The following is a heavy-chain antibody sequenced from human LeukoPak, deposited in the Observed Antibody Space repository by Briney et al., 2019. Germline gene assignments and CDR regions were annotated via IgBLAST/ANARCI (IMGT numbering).Heavy chain of an antibody. D-gene: IGHD4-11*01. V-gene: IGHV3-30*18. Sequence: GGSLRLYCADSGFTFSSYGMHWVRQAPGKGLERLAVISYDVSNKYYADSVRGRFTISRDNSKNTLYLQMNSLRAEDTAVYYCAKSRRGYSTYYYYGMDVWGQGTTVTVSS. J-gene: IGHJ6*02. CDR1: GFTFSSYG. CDR3: AKSRRGYSTYYYYGMDV. CDR2: ISYDVSNK.